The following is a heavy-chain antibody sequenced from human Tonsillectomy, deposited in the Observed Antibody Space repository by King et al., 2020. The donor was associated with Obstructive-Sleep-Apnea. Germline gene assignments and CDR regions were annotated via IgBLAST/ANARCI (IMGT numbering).Heavy chain of an antibody. J-gene: IGHJ4*02. CDR1: GDSVSSNSSA. CDR3: ARSSTRFFDY. V-gene: IGHV6-1*01. CDR2: TSFRAKWYN. Sequence: VQLQQSGPGLVKPSQTLSLTCAISGDSVSSNSSAWNCISQVPSRRLEWLGRTSFRAKWYNDYAVSVHSRITINPDTSKNQVSLQLNSVTPEDTAVYYCARSSTRFFDYWGQGTLVTVSS. D-gene: IGHD1-1*01.